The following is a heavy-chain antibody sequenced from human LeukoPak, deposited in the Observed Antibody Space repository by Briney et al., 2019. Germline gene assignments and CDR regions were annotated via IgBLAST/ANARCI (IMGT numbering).Heavy chain of an antibody. CDR3: ARGVTYAA. J-gene: IGHJ4*02. V-gene: IGHV1-18*01. Sequence: ASVKVSCKASGYTFTNYGISWVRQAPGQGLEWMGWISAYNGNTNYAHQLQGRVTMTRNTSISTAYMELSSLRSEDTAVYYCARGVTYAAWGQGTLVTVSS. D-gene: IGHD3-16*01. CDR1: GYTFTNYG. CDR2: ISAYNGNT.